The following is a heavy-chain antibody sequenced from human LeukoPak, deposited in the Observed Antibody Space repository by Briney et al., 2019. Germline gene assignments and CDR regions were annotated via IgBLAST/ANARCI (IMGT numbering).Heavy chain of an antibody. CDR3: ARKNGLDY. Sequence: GGSLRLSCAASGFTFTSYGMSWVRQAPGEGLEWVSAISGSGGSTYYADSVKGRFTISRDNAKNSLYLQMNSLRAEDTAVYYCARKNGLDYWGQGTLVTVSS. CDR2: ISGSGGST. J-gene: IGHJ4*02. CDR1: GFTFTSYG. V-gene: IGHV3-23*01.